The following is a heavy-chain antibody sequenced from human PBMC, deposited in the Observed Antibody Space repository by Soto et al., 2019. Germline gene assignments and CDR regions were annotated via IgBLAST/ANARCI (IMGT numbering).Heavy chain of an antibody. J-gene: IGHJ4*02. D-gene: IGHD2-15*01. V-gene: IGHV1-69*01. Sequence: QVQPVQSGAEVKKPGSSVKVSCKASGGSFSNYAISWVRQAPGQGLEWMGGIIPIFGTPNYAQKLQGRVTITADESTITAYMELSSLRSEDTAVYYCVARRYCSGGTCPDYFDYWGQGTLVTVSS. CDR2: IIPIFGTP. CDR1: GGSFSNYA. CDR3: VARRYCSGGTCPDYFDY.